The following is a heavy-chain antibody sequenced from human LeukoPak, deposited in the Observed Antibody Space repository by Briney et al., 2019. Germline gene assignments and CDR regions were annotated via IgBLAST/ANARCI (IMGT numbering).Heavy chain of an antibody. V-gene: IGHV4-38-2*02. Sequence: PSETLSLPCTVSGYPLSSGYYWGWIRHPPGKGLEWIGSIHHSGSTYYNPSLKSRVTISVDTSKNQYSLKLSSVTAADTAVYDCARQDFWSGYYYYYMDVWGKGTTVAVSS. D-gene: IGHD3-3*01. CDR2: IHHSGST. CDR1: GYPLSSGYY. CDR3: ARQDFWSGYYYYYMDV. J-gene: IGHJ6*03.